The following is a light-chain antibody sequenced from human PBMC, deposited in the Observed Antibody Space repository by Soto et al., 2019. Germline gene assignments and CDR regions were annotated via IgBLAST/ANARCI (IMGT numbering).Light chain of an antibody. J-gene: IGLJ1*01. Sequence: VLTQPPSVSAAPGQKVTISCSGSSSNIGNNYVSWYQQLPGTAPKLLIYENNKRPSGIPDRFSGSKSGTSATLDTTGLQTGDEADYYCGTWDSTPSAYVFGTGTKVTV. CDR2: ENN. V-gene: IGLV1-51*02. CDR3: GTWDSTPSAYV. CDR1: SSNIGNNY.